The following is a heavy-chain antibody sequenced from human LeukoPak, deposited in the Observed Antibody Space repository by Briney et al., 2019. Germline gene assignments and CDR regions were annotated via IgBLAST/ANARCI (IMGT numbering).Heavy chain of an antibody. D-gene: IGHD3-10*01. CDR2: INPNSGGT. CDR1: GYTFTGYY. Sequence: GASVTVSCKASGYTFTGYYMHWVRQPPGPGLEWMGWINPNSGGTNYAQTFQDRVTITIDTSISTADLELSRLRSDDTAVYYCARGIRGFGYCGQGRLGSVSS. V-gene: IGHV1-2*02. J-gene: IGHJ4*02. CDR3: ARGIRGFGY.